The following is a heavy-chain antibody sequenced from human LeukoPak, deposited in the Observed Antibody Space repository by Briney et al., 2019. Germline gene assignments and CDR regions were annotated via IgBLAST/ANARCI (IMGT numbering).Heavy chain of an antibody. CDR3: ARDTLNGPFVISLDY. Sequence: QAGGSLRLSCATSGFTFSSYEMNWVRQAPGKGLEWVSHISSDGHVETYVDSVRGRFTMSRDNAKDLLFLQMNGPRAEDTAVYYCARDTLNGPFVISLDYWGQGALVTVSS. CDR1: GFTFSSYE. CDR2: ISSDGHVE. J-gene: IGHJ4*02. D-gene: IGHD3-9*01. V-gene: IGHV3-48*03.